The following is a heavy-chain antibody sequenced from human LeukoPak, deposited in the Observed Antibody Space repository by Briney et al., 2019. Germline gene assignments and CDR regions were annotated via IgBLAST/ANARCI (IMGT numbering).Heavy chain of an antibody. Sequence: GGSLRLSCAASGFTFNNYAMTWVRQAPGKGLEWVSAVSGRGDATYYADSVKGRFTISRDDTKNTLYLQMNSLRAEDTAVYHCAKAPPAATNYYYGMDVWGQGTTVTVSS. CDR2: VSGRGDAT. V-gene: IGHV3-23*01. D-gene: IGHD2-15*01. CDR3: AKAPPAATNYYYGMDV. CDR1: GFTFNNYA. J-gene: IGHJ6*02.